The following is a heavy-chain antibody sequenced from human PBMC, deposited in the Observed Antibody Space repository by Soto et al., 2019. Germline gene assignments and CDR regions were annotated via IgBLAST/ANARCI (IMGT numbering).Heavy chain of an antibody. J-gene: IGHJ5*02. V-gene: IGHV4-39*01. D-gene: IGHD2-21*01. CDR2: IFYSGST. Sequence: QLQLLESGPGLVKASETLSLTCSVSGGSFSTSRSYWAWIRQPPGKGLEWLANIFYSGSTFYNPSLASRVSVSVDTSKNEFSLKLRSVTAADTAVYYCARQPTTGDTDLWFDPWGQGTLVTVSS. CDR3: ARQPTTGDTDLWFDP. CDR1: GGSFSTSRSY.